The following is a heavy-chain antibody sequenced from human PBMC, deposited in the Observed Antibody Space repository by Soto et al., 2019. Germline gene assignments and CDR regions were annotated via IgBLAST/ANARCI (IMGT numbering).Heavy chain of an antibody. D-gene: IGHD4-17*01. V-gene: IGHV1-2*04. CDR2: INPNSGGT. CDR3: ARGHDYGDYGYYYYGMDV. J-gene: IGHJ6*02. Sequence: QVQLVQSGAEVKKPGASVKVSCKASGYTFTGYYMHWVRQAPGQGLEWMGWINPNSGGTNYAQKFQGWGTMTRDTSISTAYMELSRLRSDDTAVYYCARGHDYGDYGYYYYGMDVWGQGTTVTVSS. CDR1: GYTFTGYY.